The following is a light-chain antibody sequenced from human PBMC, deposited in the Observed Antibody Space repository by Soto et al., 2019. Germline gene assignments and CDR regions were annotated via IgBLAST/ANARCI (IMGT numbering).Light chain of an antibody. Sequence: EIVLTQSPATLSLSPGERATLSCRASQSVSSYLAWYQQKPGQAPRSLIYDASNRATGIPARFSGSASGTDFTLTISSLEPEDFAVYYGQQRSNWPLTFGPGTKVDIK. V-gene: IGKV3-11*01. CDR3: QQRSNWPLT. CDR2: DAS. CDR1: QSVSSY. J-gene: IGKJ3*01.